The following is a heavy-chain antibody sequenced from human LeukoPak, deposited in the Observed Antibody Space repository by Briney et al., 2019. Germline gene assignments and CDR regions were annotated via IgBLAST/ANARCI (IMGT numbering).Heavy chain of an antibody. CDR1: GGSFSNYY. V-gene: IGHV4-34*01. CDR3: AREAATEPHYYYYMDV. D-gene: IGHD1-14*01. Sequence: SETLSLTCAVYGGSFSNYYWSWIRQSPGKGLEWIGEINHSGSAYYNPSLKSRVTMSADTSKNQFSLNLSSVTAADTAVYYCAREAATEPHYYYYMDVWGKGTTVTVSS. CDR2: INHSGSA. J-gene: IGHJ6*03.